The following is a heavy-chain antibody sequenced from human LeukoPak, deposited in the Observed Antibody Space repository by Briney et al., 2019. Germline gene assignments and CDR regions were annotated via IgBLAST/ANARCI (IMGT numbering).Heavy chain of an antibody. D-gene: IGHD6-13*01. CDR1: GFTFDDHG. CDR2: INWNGGST. J-gene: IGHJ4*02. CDR3: AKEIKFRAAAGDYFDY. V-gene: IGHV3-20*04. Sequence: GGSLRLSCAVSGFTFDDHGMSWVRQVPGKGLEWVSGINWNGGSTGYADSVKGRFTISRDNSKNTLYLQMNSLRAEDTAEYYCAKEIKFRAAAGDYFDYWGQGTLVTVSS.